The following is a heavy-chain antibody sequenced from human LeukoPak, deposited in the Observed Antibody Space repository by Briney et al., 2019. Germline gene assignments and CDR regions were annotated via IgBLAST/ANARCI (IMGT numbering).Heavy chain of an antibody. J-gene: IGHJ4*02. CDR1: GFTFTNSA. D-gene: IGHD2/OR15-2a*01. CDR3: AKGFYFFQS. CDR2: ISGSGGGT. V-gene: IGHV3-23*01. Sequence: TGGSLRLSCAASGFTFTNSAMSWVRHAPGKGLEWVSTISGSGGGTYYADSVKGRFTISRDNSKNTLFLQMNSLRAEDTAIYYCAKGFYFFQSWGQGTLVTVSS.